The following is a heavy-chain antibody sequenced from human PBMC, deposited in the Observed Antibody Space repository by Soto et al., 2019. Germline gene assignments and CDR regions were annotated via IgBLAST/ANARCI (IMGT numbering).Heavy chain of an antibody. CDR1: GYTLTSYY. J-gene: IGHJ3*02. Sequence: ASVKVSCKASGYTLTSYYMHWVRQAPGQGLEWMGIINPSGGSTSYAQKFQGRVTMTRDTSTSTVYMELSSLRSEDTAVYYCARSSSSWYGAFDIWGQGTMVTVSS. V-gene: IGHV1-46*01. D-gene: IGHD6-13*01. CDR3: ARSSSSWYGAFDI. CDR2: INPSGGST.